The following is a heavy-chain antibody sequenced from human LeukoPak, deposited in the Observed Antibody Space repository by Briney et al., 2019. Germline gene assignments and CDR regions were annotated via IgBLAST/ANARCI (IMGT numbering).Heavy chain of an antibody. V-gene: IGHV1-69*04. Sequence: ASVKVSCKASGGTFSSYTISWVRQAPGQGLEWMGRIIPILGIANYAQKFQGRVTITADKSTSTAYMELSSLRSEDTAVYYCARDCSSTSCYSPDAFDIWGQGTMVTVSS. D-gene: IGHD2-2*02. CDR2: IIPILGIA. CDR3: ARDCSSTSCYSPDAFDI. CDR1: GGTFSSYT. J-gene: IGHJ3*02.